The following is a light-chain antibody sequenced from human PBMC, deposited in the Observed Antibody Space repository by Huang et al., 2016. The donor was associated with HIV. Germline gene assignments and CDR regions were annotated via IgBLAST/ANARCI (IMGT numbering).Light chain of an antibody. CDR2: ATS. V-gene: IGKV1-9*01. Sequence: IQLTQSPSSLSVFVGDRVTITCRASQDITNYLAWYQHKPGEAPKLLIYATSTLQNGVPATFRVSGSGTDVTLSIDSLQPEDSATYYCQQVNTYPFTFGGGSKVEVK. CDR1: QDITNY. J-gene: IGKJ4*01. CDR3: QQVNTYPFT.